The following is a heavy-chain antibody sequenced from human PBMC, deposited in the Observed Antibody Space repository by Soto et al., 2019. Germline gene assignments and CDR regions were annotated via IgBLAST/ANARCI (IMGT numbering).Heavy chain of an antibody. Sequence: SVKVSCKASGYTFTSYGISCVRQAPVQGLERMGWINAYNDTTNSANKLQGRVKITTDTSTSTAYNELRRLRSDDTAEYYSARVLPPFYPWGQGTLVTGSS. CDR2: INAYNDTT. CDR1: GYTFTSYG. V-gene: IGHV1-18*01. CDR3: ARVLPPFYP. J-gene: IGHJ5*02.